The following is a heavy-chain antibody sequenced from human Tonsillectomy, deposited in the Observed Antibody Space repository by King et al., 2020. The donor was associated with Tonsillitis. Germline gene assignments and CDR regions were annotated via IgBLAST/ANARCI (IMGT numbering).Heavy chain of an antibody. CDR3: TPDSSSWGGIFDY. Sequence: VQLVESGGGLVEPGGSLRLSCAASTFSFTNAWMRWVRQAPGKGLEWVGRIKSKSDGGTTDYAAPVKGRFTISRDDSENMLYLQMNSLKTEDTAVYYCTPDSSSWGGIFDYWGQGTLVTVSS. J-gene: IGHJ4*02. D-gene: IGHD6-13*01. V-gene: IGHV3-15*01. CDR2: IKSKSDGGTT. CDR1: TFSFTNAW.